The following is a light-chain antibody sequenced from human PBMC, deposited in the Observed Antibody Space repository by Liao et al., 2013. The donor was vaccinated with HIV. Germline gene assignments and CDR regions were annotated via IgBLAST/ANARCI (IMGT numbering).Light chain of an antibody. J-gene: IGLJ2*01. CDR1: NIRSRG. CDR3: QAWDGSTVI. CDR2: YDT. V-gene: IGLV3-21*01. Sequence: SYVLTQPPSVSVAPGKTAKITCGGNNIRSRGVHWYQQRPGQAPALVIHYDTDRPSGIPDRISGSNSGNTATLTISGTQAMDEADYYCQAWDGSTVIFGGGTKLTVL.